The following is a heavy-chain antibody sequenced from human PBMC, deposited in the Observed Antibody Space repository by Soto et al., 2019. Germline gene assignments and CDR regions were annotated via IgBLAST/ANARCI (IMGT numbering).Heavy chain of an antibody. CDR2: FIPLFGTS. Sequence: QVQLEQSGAAVKKPGSSVKVSCKASRGTFSTYGISWVRQAPGQGLEWMGGFIPLFGTSNYAQEFQGRVTXTXDESTSTAYMELNSLRSEDTAVYYCASRAATDFYDSSGYFSYWGQGPLVTVSS. CDR3: ASRAATDFYDSSGYFSY. J-gene: IGHJ4*02. CDR1: RGTFSTYG. D-gene: IGHD3-22*01. V-gene: IGHV1-69*05.